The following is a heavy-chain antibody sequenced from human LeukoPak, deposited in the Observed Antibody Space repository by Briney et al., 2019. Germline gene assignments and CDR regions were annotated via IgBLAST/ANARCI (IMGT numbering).Heavy chain of an antibody. CDR2: MTPNSGYT. Sequence: ASVKVSCKASGYTFTSYDINWVRQATGPGLGWMGWMTPNSGYTGCTQKFQGRVTMTRNTSISTAYMELSSLRSEDTAVYYCARRSSDTDLDYWGQGTLVTVSS. CDR3: ARRSSDTDLDY. D-gene: IGHD3-9*01. CDR1: GYTFTSYD. J-gene: IGHJ4*02. V-gene: IGHV1-8*01.